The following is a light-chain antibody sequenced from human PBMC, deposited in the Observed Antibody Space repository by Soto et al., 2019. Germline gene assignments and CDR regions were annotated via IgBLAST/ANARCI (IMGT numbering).Light chain of an antibody. CDR2: EVS. J-gene: IGLJ1*01. CDR3: SSYTSGSPYV. CDR1: SNDAGGYNY. V-gene: IGLV2-14*01. Sequence: QSVLTQPASVSGSPGQSITISCTGTSNDAGGYNYVSWYQQHPGKAPKLVIYEVSHRPSGISDRFSGSKSANTASLTISGLQVEDEAEYYCSSYTSGSPYVFGPGTKLTVL.